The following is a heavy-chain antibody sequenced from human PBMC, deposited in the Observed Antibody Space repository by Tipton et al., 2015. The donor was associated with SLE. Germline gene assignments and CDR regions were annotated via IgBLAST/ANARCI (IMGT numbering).Heavy chain of an antibody. CDR2: VYDTERP. V-gene: IGHV4-59*01. Sequence: GLVKPSETLSLTCSVTGDSISGSYWNWIRQSPGKGLEWIGYVYDTERPIYNPSLQSRVTISSDMSKSQLSLRLTSVTVADTGVYYCARATDTAMAAGWFASWGQGTLVTVSS. D-gene: IGHD5-18*01. CDR3: ARATDTAMAAGWFAS. CDR1: GDSISGSY. J-gene: IGHJ5*01.